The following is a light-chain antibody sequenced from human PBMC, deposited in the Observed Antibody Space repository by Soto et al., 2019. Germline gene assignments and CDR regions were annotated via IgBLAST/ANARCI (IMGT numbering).Light chain of an antibody. CDR2: GAS. Sequence: ELVLTQSPGTLSLSQGETATLSCRASQSVSSSYLAWYQQKPGQAPRLLIYGASSRATGIPDRFSGSGSGTDFTLTISRLEPEEFAVYYCQQYGSSPWTFGQGTKVDIK. CDR1: QSVSSSY. CDR3: QQYGSSPWT. V-gene: IGKV3-20*01. J-gene: IGKJ1*01.